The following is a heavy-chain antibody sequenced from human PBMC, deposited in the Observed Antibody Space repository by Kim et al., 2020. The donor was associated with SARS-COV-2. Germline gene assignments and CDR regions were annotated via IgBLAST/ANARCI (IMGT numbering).Heavy chain of an antibody. CDR2: ISSSSSTI. CDR3: ARWGSGWYESGVAFFAAPSREGLAFDI. Sequence: GGSLRLSCAASGFTFSSYSMNWVRQAPGKGLEWVSYISSSSSTIYYADSVKGRFTISRDNAKNSLYLQMNSLRDEDTAVYYCARWGSGWYESGVAFFAAPSREGLAFDIWGQGTMVTVSS. D-gene: IGHD6-19*01. CDR1: GFTFSSYS. V-gene: IGHV3-48*02. J-gene: IGHJ3*02.